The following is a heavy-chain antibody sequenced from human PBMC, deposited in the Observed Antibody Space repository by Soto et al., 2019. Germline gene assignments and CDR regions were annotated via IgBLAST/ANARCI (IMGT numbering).Heavy chain of an antibody. J-gene: IGHJ6*03. CDR2: MNPNSGNT. CDR1: GYTFTSYD. CDR3: ARVVANYYYYYYMDV. D-gene: IGHD5-12*01. Sequence: RASVKVSCKASGYTFTSYDINWVRQATGQGLEWMGWMNPNSGNTGYAQKFQGRVTMTRNTSISTAYMELSSLRSEDTAVYYCARVVANYYYYYYMDVWGKGTTVTVSS. V-gene: IGHV1-8*01.